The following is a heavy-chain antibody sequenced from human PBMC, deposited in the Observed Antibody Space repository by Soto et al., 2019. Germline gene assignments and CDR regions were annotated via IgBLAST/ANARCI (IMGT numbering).Heavy chain of an antibody. V-gene: IGHV4-30-4*08. CDR3: ARDGRRVPAAPGFDP. CDR2: IYYSGST. D-gene: IGHD2-2*01. J-gene: IGHJ5*02. Sequence: SETLSLTCTVSCGSISSGGYYWSWIRQHPGKGLEWIGYIYYSGSTYYNPSLKSRVTISVDTSKNQFSLKLSSVTAADTAVYYCARDGRRVPAAPGFDPWGQGTLVTVSS. CDR1: CGSISSGGYY.